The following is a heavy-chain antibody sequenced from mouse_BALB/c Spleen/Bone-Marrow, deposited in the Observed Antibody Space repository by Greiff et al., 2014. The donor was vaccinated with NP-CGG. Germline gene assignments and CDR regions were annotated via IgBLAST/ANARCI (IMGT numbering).Heavy chain of an antibody. J-gene: IGHJ4*01. D-gene: IGHD1-1*01. CDR3: ARRGISTSEGVGAMDY. CDR1: GFTFSSYY. CDR2: IISNGGGT. V-gene: IGHV5-6-2*01. Sequence: SGGGLVKLGGSLKLSCAASGFTFSSYYMSWVRQTPEKRLELVAAIISNGGGTYYPDTMKGRFIISRDNAKNTLYLQMSSLKSEDTALYYCARRGISTSEGVGAMDYWGQGTSVTVSS.